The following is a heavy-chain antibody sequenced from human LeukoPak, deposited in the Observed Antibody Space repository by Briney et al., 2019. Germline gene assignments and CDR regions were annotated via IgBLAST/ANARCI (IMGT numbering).Heavy chain of an antibody. CDR1: GYTFTSYG. V-gene: IGHV1-18*01. CDR3: ARDRPYSSGWYGSNWFDP. CDR2: ISAYNGNT. D-gene: IGHD6-19*01. J-gene: IGHJ5*02. Sequence: GASVKVSCKASGYTFTSYGISWVRQAPGQGLEWMGWISAYNGNTNYAQKLQGRVTMTTDTSTSTAYMELRSLRSDDTAVYYCARDRPYSSGWYGSNWFDPWGQGTLVTVSS.